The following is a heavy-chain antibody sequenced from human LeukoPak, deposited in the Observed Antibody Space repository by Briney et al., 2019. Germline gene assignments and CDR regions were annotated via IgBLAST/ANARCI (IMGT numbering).Heavy chain of an antibody. CDR3: ARGYYDRSGYRDY. D-gene: IGHD3-22*01. CDR2: IYYSGST. V-gene: IGHV4-30-4*01. Sequence: KPSETLSLTCTVSGGSISSGDYYWSWIRQPPGKGLEWIGYIYYSGSTYYNPFLKSRVTISVDTSKNQFSLKLSSVTAADTAVYYCARGYYDRSGYRDYWGQGTLVTVSS. CDR1: GGSISSGDYY. J-gene: IGHJ4*02.